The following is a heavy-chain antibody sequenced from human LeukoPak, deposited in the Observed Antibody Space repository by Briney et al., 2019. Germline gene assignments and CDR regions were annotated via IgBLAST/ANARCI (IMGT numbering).Heavy chain of an antibody. CDR2: TSASGST. CDR1: NGSISIYY. V-gene: IGHV4-4*07. Sequence: SETLSLTCTVSNGSISIYYWSWVRLPAGKGLEWIGRTSASGSTNYNPSLKSRVTMSVDTSKNQFSLKLSSVTAADTAVYYCAREITVTRPFDYWGQGTLVTVSS. J-gene: IGHJ4*02. D-gene: IGHD4-17*01. CDR3: AREITVTRPFDY.